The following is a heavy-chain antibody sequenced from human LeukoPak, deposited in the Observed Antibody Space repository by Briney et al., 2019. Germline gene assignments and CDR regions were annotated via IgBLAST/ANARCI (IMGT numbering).Heavy chain of an antibody. CDR3: ARLPAYCSSTSCYYDY. V-gene: IGHV3-30*03. CDR1: GFTFSSYG. Sequence: GGSLRLSCAASGFTFSSYGMHWVRQAPGKGLEWVAVISYDGSNKYYADSVKGRFTISRDNAKNSLFLQMNSLRAEDTAVYYCARLPAYCSSTSCYYDYWGQGTLVTVSS. J-gene: IGHJ4*02. D-gene: IGHD2-2*01. CDR2: ISYDGSNK.